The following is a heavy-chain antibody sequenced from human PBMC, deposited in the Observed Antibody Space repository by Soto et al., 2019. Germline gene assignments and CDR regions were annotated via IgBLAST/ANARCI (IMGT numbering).Heavy chain of an antibody. V-gene: IGHV1-18*01. CDR1: GYTFTSYG. CDR3: SRYLGIAVAWADFKFDP. J-gene: IGHJ5*02. D-gene: IGHD6-19*01. CDR2: ISAYNGNT. Sequence: ASVKVSCKASGYTFTSYGISWVRQAPGQGLERMGWISAYNGNTNYAQKLQGRVTMTTNTSTSTAYMELRSLRSDDTVVYFCSRYLGIAVAWADFKFDPWGQGTLVTVSS.